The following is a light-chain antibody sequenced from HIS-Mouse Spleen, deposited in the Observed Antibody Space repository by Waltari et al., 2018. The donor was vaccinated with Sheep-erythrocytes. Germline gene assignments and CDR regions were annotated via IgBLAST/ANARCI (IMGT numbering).Light chain of an antibody. V-gene: IGKV2-28*01. CDR1: PSLLHSNGSNY. CDR2: LGS. CDR3: MQALQTPLT. Sequence: DIVMTQSPLSLPVTPGEPASISCRSSPSLLHSNGSNYLDWYLPKPGQSPQLLIYLGSNRASWVPDSFSGSGSGTEFTLKISRVEAEDVGVYDCMQALQTPLTFGGGTKVEIK. J-gene: IGKJ4*01.